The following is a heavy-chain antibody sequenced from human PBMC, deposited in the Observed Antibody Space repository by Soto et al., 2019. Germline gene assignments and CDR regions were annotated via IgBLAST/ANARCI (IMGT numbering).Heavy chain of an antibody. CDR3: ARAPEVSWGHYYYYMDV. CDR1: GFTFSSYG. CDR2: IWYDGSNK. Sequence: GGSLRLSCAASGFTFSSYGMHWVRQAPGKGLEWVAVIWYDGSNKYYADSVKGRFTISRDNSKNTLYLQMNSLRAEDTAVYYCARAPEVSWGHYYYYMDVWGKGTTVTVSS. J-gene: IGHJ6*03. D-gene: IGHD3-16*01. V-gene: IGHV3-33*01.